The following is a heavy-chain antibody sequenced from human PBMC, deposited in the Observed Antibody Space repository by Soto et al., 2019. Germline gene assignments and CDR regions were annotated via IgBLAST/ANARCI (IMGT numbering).Heavy chain of an antibody. Sequence: QVQLVQSGAEVKKPGASVKVSCKASGYTFTSYAMHWVRTAPGQRLEWMRWINAGNGNTKYSQKFQGRVTITRDTYESTAYMEVSRLRSEDTAVYYCARGASPLIDYWCQGTLVTVSS. V-gene: IGHV1-3*01. J-gene: IGHJ4*02. CDR2: INAGNGNT. CDR1: GYTFTSYA. D-gene: IGHD1-26*01. CDR3: ARGASPLIDY.